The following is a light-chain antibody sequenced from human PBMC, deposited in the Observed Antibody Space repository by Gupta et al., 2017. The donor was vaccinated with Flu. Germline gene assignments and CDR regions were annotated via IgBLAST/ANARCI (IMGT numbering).Light chain of an antibody. Sequence: DMQMTQSPSFLSASVGDRVTITCRASQSISNYLNWYQQKPGTAPKLLIHAASTLQSGVPSRFSGSGSGTDFTLTISRLQPEDFATYYCQHGDNSLFTFGHGTKVDI. V-gene: IGKV1-39*01. CDR3: QHGDNSLFT. CDR1: QSISNY. CDR2: AAS. J-gene: IGKJ3*01.